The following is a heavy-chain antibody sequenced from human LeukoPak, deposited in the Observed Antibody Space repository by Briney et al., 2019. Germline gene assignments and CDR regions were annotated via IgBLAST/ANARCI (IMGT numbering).Heavy chain of an antibody. CDR3: ARGWDYYDSSGYYYVSPYYFDY. J-gene: IGHJ4*02. V-gene: IGHV3-7*01. D-gene: IGHD3-22*01. Sequence: GGSLRLSCAASGFTVSSNYMSWVRQAPGKGLEWVANMKQDGSEKYYVDSVKGRFTISRDNAKNSLYLQMNSLRAEDTAVYYCARGWDYYDSSGYYYVSPYYFDYWGQGTLVTVSS. CDR1: GFTVSSNY. CDR2: MKQDGSEK.